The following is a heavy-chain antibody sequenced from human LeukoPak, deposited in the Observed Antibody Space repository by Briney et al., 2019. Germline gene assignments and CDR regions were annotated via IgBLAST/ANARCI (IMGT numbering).Heavy chain of an antibody. D-gene: IGHD3-3*01. CDR3: AVGRVTIFGVVRWFVP. V-gene: IGHV4-38-2*02. CDR1: GYSISSGYY. Sequence: SETLSLTCTVSGYSISSGYYWGWIRQPPGKGLEWIGRIYHSGSIYYHPSLKSRDTITVDTSKNQFSLKLSSVTAADTAVYYCAVGRVTIFGVVRWFVPWGQGTLVTVSS. CDR2: IYHSGSI. J-gene: IGHJ5*02.